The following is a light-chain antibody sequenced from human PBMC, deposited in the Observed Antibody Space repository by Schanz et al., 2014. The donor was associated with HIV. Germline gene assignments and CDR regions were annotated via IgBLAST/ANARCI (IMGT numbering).Light chain of an antibody. CDR1: SSDVGGYNY. CDR2: DVS. Sequence: QSVLTQPASVSGSPGQSITISCTGTSSDVGGYNYVSWYQQHPGKAPKLMIYDVSNRPSGVSNRFSGSKSGNTASLTISGLQPEDEAVYYCSSFTRGTTPVIFGGGTKLTVL. V-gene: IGLV2-14*03. J-gene: IGLJ2*01. CDR3: SSFTRGTTPVI.